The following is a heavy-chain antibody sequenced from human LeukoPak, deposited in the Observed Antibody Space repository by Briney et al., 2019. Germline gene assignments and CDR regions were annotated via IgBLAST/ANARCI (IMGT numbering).Heavy chain of an antibody. CDR2: IYTSGST. Sequence: SETLSLTCTVSGDSISSGSYYWSWIRQPAGKGLEWIGRIYTSGSTNYNPSLKSRVTISVDTSKNQFSLKLSSVTAADTAVYYCAYLDYWGQGTLVTVSS. V-gene: IGHV4-61*02. CDR3: AYLDY. CDR1: GDSISSGSYY. J-gene: IGHJ4*02. D-gene: IGHD3-9*01.